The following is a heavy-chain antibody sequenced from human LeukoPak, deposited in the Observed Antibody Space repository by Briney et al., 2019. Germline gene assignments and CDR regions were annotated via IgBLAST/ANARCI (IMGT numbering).Heavy chain of an antibody. CDR2: ISSSGSTI. D-gene: IGHD2-15*01. V-gene: IGHV3-48*03. Sequence: PGGSLRLSCAASGFTFSSYEMNWVRQAPGKGLEWVSYISSSGSTIYYADSVKGRFTISRDNAENSLYLQMNSLRAEDTAVYYCVQESSSLLRSYFDYWGQGTLVTVSS. CDR1: GFTFSSYE. CDR3: VQESSSLLRSYFDY. J-gene: IGHJ4*02.